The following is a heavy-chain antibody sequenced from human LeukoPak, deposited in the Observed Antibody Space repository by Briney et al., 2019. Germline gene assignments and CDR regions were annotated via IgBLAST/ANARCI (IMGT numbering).Heavy chain of an antibody. J-gene: IGHJ4*02. V-gene: IGHV3-11*04. D-gene: IGHD6-6*01. CDR3: ARDGPEYSSSSRVYYFDY. CDR1: GFTFSDHY. CDR2: IYNGGDTI. Sequence: GGSLRLSCATSGFTFSDHYMTWIRQAPGKGLETVSYIYNGGDTIYYADSVRGRFTISRDNAESSLYLQMNSLRAEDTAVYYCARDGPEYSSSSRVYYFDYWGQGTLVTVSS.